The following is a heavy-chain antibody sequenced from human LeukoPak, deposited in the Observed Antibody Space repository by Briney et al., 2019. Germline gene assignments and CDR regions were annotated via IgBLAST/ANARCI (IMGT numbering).Heavy chain of an antibody. CDR2: MNPNSGNT. D-gene: IGHD6-13*01. Sequence: ASVKVSCKASGYTFTSYDINWVRQATGQGLEWMGWMNPNSGNTGYAQKFQGRVTMTRNTSISTAYMELSSLRSEDTAVYYCARGRSSSWYGHYWGQGTLVTVSS. V-gene: IGHV1-8*01. CDR3: ARGRSSSWYGHY. CDR1: GYTFTSYD. J-gene: IGHJ4*02.